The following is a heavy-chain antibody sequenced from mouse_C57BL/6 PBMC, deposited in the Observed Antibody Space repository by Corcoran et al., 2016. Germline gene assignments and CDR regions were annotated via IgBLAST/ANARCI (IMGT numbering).Heavy chain of an antibody. CDR3: VPNWDGADY. D-gene: IGHD4-1*02. CDR1: GYTFTDSY. V-gene: IGHV1-26*01. CDR2: INPNNGGT. Sequence: EVQLQQSGPELVKPGASVKISCKASGYTFTDSYMNWVKQCPGKSLEWIGDINPNNGGTSYNQKLKGKATLTVDKSSSTAYMELRSRTAEDSAVDYCVPNWDGADYWGQGITLTVSS. J-gene: IGHJ2*01.